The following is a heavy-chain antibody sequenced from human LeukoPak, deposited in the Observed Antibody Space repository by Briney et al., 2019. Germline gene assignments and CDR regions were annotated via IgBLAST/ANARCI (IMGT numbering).Heavy chain of an antibody. Sequence: GGSLRLSCAASGFTFSSCGMHWVREAPGKGLEEGAVIWYDGSNKYYAESVKGRFNISRDNSKNTLYLQLNSLRAEDTAVYYCARDLGSIFGVVMGGFGFDYWGQGTLVTVSS. J-gene: IGHJ4*02. CDR3: ARDLGSIFGVVMGGFGFDY. CDR1: GFTFSSCG. D-gene: IGHD3-3*01. V-gene: IGHV3-33*01. CDR2: IWYDGSNK.